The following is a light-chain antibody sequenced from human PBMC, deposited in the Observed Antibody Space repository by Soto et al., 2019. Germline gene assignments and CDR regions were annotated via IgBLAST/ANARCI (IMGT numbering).Light chain of an antibody. J-gene: IGKJ4*01. Sequence: EIVMTQSPATLSVSPGERATLSCRASQSVSSNLAWYQQKPGQAPRLLIYGASTRATGIPARFSGSGSGTDSTLTSSSLQYEDFSVYYCQQYNNWPPVTFGGGTKVEIK. CDR3: QQYNNWPPVT. CDR2: GAS. V-gene: IGKV3-15*01. CDR1: QSVSSN.